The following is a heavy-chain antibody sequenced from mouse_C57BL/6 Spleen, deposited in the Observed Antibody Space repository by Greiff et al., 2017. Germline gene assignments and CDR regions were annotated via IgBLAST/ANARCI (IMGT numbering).Heavy chain of an antibody. D-gene: IGHD1-1*01. Sequence: QVQLQQPGAELVRPGSSVKLSCKASGYTFTSYWMHWVQQRPIQGLEWIGNIDPSDSETHYNQKFKDKATLTVDKSSSTAYMQLSSLTSEDSAVYYCARWGYYGNYYAMDYWGQGTSVTVSS. CDR2: IDPSDSET. CDR3: ARWGYYGNYYAMDY. V-gene: IGHV1-52*01. CDR1: GYTFTSYW. J-gene: IGHJ4*01.